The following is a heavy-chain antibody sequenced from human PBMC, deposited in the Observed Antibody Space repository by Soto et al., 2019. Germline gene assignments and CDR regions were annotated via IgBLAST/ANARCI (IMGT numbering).Heavy chain of an antibody. CDR2: IDGSGGIT. CDR1: GFTFGTTD. CDR3: VKNSGWLNT. Sequence: QLLQSGGGLVQPGVSLTLACAASGFTFGTTDMSWVRQAPGEGLEWVSTIDGSGGITYYADSVKGRFTISRDNSRNTVYLQMNSLRGDDTALYYCVKNSGWLNTWGKGALVTVSS. V-gene: IGHV3-23*01. J-gene: IGHJ5*02. D-gene: IGHD3-9*01.